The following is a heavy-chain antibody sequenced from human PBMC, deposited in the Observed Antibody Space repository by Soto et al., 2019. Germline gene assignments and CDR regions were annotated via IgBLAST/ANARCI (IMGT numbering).Heavy chain of an antibody. CDR2: IYSGGST. J-gene: IGHJ4*02. CDR3: ARGDDYGDTEYYFDY. Sequence: EVQLVESGEGLVQPGGSLRLSCAASGFTVSSNYMSWVRQAPGKGLEWVSVIYSGGSTYYADSVKGRFTISRDNSKNTLYLQMNSLRAEDTAVYYCARGDDYGDTEYYFDYWGQGTLVTVSS. CDR1: GFTVSSNY. D-gene: IGHD4-17*01. V-gene: IGHV3-66*01.